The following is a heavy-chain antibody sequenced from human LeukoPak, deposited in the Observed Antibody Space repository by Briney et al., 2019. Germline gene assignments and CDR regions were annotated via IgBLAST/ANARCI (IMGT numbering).Heavy chain of an antibody. D-gene: IGHD6-13*01. V-gene: IGHV3-23*01. CDR1: GFTFSSYA. CDR2: ISGSGGST. J-gene: IGHJ4*02. CDR3: AKRAIAAAGTKMYYFDY. Sequence: GGSLRLSCAASGFTFSSYAMSWVRQAPGKGLEWVSAISGSGGSTYYADSVKGRFTISRDNSKNTLYLQMNSLRAEDTAVYYCAKRAIAAAGTKMYYFDYWGQGTLVTVSS.